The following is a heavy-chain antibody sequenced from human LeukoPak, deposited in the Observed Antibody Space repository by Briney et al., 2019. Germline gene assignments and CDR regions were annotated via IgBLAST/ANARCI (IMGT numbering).Heavy chain of an antibody. V-gene: IGHV3-7*01. Sequence: GGSLRLSCAASRFTFSSYWMSWVRQAPGKGLEWVANIKQDGSEKYYVDSVKGRFTISRDNAKNSLYLQMNSLRAEDTAVYYCARDVVRYFDWLIYEYYFDYWGQGTLVTVSS. J-gene: IGHJ4*02. D-gene: IGHD3-9*01. CDR2: IKQDGSEK. CDR3: ARDVVRYFDWLIYEYYFDY. CDR1: RFTFSSYW.